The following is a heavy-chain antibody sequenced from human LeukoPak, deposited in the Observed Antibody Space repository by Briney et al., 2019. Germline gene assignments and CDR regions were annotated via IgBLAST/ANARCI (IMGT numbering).Heavy chain of an antibody. V-gene: IGHV4-59*12. D-gene: IGHD2-15*01. J-gene: IGHJ4*02. CDR2: IYYSGST. Sequence: SETLSLTCTVSGDSISSYYWSWIRQPPGKGLEWIGYIYYSGSTNYNPSLKSRVTISVDTSKNQFSLKLSSVTAADTAVYYCARDGCSGGSCSIDYWGQGTLVTVSS. CDR3: ARDGCSGGSCSIDY. CDR1: GDSISSYY.